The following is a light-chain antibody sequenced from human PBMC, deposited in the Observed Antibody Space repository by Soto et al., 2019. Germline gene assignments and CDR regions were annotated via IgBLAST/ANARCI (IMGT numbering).Light chain of an antibody. V-gene: IGLV1-44*01. CDR1: SSNIGINT. CDR2: SDN. Sequence: QSVLTQPPSASGTPGQRVTISCSGSSSNIGINTVTWFQHLPGTAPKVLIHSDNQRPSGVPDLFSGSKSGTSASLAISGLQSEDEADYYCAAWDDSLNAYVFGTGTKVTVL. CDR3: AAWDDSLNAYV. J-gene: IGLJ1*01.